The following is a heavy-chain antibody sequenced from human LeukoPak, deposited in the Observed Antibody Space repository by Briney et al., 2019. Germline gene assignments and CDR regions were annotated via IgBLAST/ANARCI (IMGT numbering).Heavy chain of an antibody. CDR1: GGSISSGDYY. V-gene: IGHV4-39*01. CDR3: ARQFDHPTAYFDS. D-gene: IGHD1-14*01. J-gene: IGHJ4*02. CDR2: IYSGGIT. Sequence: NPSETLSLTCTVTGGSISSGDYYWSWLRQPPGKGLEWIASIYSGGITFYSPSLKSRLTISADTSRNHFSVRLSSVTAADTALYFCARQFDHPTAYFDSWGQGPLVTVSS.